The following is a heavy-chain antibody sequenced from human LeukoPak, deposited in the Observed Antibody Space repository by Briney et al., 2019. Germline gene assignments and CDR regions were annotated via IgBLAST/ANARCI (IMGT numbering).Heavy chain of an antibody. CDR1: GASLTDYY. J-gene: IGHJ5*02. CDR3: ATTSQLGSYNWLDP. CDR2: IDHIGVT. D-gene: IGHD1-1*01. Sequence: PSETLSLTCAVSGASLTDYYWSWIREPPGKGLEWIGEIDHIGVTKYNPSLRGRVTISRDTSKNQFSLDLTSVTAADTGVYYCATTSQLGSYNWLDPWGQGTLVTVS. V-gene: IGHV4-34*01.